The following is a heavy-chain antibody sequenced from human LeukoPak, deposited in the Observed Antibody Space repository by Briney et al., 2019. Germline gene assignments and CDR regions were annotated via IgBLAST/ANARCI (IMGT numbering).Heavy chain of an antibody. D-gene: IGHD1-1*01. J-gene: IGHJ4*02. CDR3: ARDSTGTIWQLDY. CDR1: GGAFSSYA. V-gene: IGHV1-69*05. CDR2: LIPMFRTP. Sequence: ASVTVSCTAAGGAFSSYAFSWVRQAPGQGLEWMGGLIPMFRTPNHAQKFLGRVTITTDESTSTAYMELTSLGADDTAVYYCARDSTGTIWQLDYWGQGTLVTVSS.